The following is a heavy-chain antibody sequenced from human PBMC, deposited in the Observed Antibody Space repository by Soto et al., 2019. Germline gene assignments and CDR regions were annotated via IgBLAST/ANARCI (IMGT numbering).Heavy chain of an antibody. CDR2: ISAHDEK. V-gene: IGHV2-26*01. J-gene: IGHJ6*02. CDR3: ARVLYYGMEV. Sequence: QVTLKESGPLLVKPTETLTLTCTVSGYSLSHPRMGVSWIRQPLGKALEWLAHISAHDEKSYSTSLMTRLTISQDTSKSQVVLTMTNMDPVDTATYYCARVLYYGMEVWGQGTTVTVSS. CDR1: GYSLSHPRMG.